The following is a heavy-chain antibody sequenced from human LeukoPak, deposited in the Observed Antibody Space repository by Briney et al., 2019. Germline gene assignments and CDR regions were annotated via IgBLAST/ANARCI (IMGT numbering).Heavy chain of an antibody. CDR1: EFIFSGYW. Sequence: GGSLRLSCAASEFIFSGYWMNWVRQAPGKGLEWVSSISSSSSYIYYADSVKGRFTISRDNAKNSLYLQMNSLRAEDTAVYYCAREITTFDYWGQGTLVTVSS. CDR3: AREITTFDY. CDR2: ISSSSSYI. V-gene: IGHV3-21*01. D-gene: IGHD1-1*01. J-gene: IGHJ4*02.